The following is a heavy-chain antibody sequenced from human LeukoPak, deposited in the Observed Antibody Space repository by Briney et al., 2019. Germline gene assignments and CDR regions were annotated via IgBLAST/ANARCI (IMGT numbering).Heavy chain of an antibody. CDR1: GYSLSDLS. Sequence: GASVTVTFKISGYSLSDLSIHWVRAAPGEGLEWMGGFDSENNKMVYSQKFQGRVTMTEDTSADTAYMELTSLRSEDTAVYFCATDRVYRSSGRSWGFFDYWGQGTLVIVSS. CDR2: FDSENNKM. V-gene: IGHV1-24*01. CDR3: ATDRVYRSSGRSWGFFDY. D-gene: IGHD6-19*01. J-gene: IGHJ4*02.